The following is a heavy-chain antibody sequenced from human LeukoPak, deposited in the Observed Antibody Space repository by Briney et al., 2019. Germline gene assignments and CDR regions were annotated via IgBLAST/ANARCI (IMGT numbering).Heavy chain of an antibody. CDR2: ISGSGSPT. J-gene: IGHJ4*02. CDR3: ARDSKFSFDY. V-gene: IGHV3-48*04. CDR1: GFTFSSYS. Sequence: PGGSLRLSCAASGFTFSSYSMNWVRQAPGKGLEWISYISGSGSPTSYADSMKGRLTISRDNAKKSLYLQVNSLRAEDTAVYYCARDSKFSFDYWGQGALVTVSS.